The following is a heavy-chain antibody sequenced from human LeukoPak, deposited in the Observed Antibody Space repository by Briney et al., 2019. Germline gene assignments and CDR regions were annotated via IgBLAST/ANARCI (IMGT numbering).Heavy chain of an antibody. J-gene: IGHJ6*02. Sequence: PGGSLRLSCAASGFTFSSYSMNWVRQAPGKGLEWVSSISGSSSYIYYADSVKGRFTISRDNAKNSLYLQMNSLRAEDTAVYYCAREWSITTAAAMDYGMDVWGQGTTVTVSS. D-gene: IGHD6-13*01. V-gene: IGHV3-21*01. CDR1: GFTFSSYS. CDR2: ISGSSSYI. CDR3: AREWSITTAAAMDYGMDV.